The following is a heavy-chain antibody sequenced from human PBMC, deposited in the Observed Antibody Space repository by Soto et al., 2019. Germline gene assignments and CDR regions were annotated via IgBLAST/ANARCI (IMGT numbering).Heavy chain of an antibody. D-gene: IGHD2-2*01. J-gene: IGHJ5*01. CDR2: VSGNNGAS. Sequence: QVQLMQSGTEVKKPGASVTVSCKASGYTSADFGISWVRQAPGQGLEWMGWVSGNNGASNPAPKVQGRITMTLDTSTGVSYMALRSLRSDDTAIYYCVRDQKYFRVNGNWFDSGGQGTLVSVSS. V-gene: IGHV1-18*04. CDR3: VRDQKYFRVNGNWFDS. CDR1: GYTSADFG.